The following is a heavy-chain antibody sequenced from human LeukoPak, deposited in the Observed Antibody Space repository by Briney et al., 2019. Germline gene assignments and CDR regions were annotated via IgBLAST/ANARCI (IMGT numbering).Heavy chain of an antibody. CDR2: ISYSGST. CDR1: GGSISSYY. Sequence: KTSETLSLTCTVSGGSISSYYWSWFRQPPGKGLEWIGYISYSGSTSYNPSLKGRVTISVDTSKNQFSLKLSSVTAADTAVYYCAKGYSGYSYWGQGTLVTVSS. CDR3: AKGYSGYSY. V-gene: IGHV4-59*01. J-gene: IGHJ4*02. D-gene: IGHD5-12*01.